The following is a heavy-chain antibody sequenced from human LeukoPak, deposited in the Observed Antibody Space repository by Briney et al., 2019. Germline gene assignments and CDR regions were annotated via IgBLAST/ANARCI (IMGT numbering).Heavy chain of an antibody. Sequence: SETLSLTCTVSGYSISSGYYWGWIRQPPGKGLEWIGSIYHSGSTYYNPSLKSRVTISVDTSKNQFSLKLSSVTAVDTAVYYCARGVEMATSFDYWGQGTLVTVSS. CDR3: ARGVEMATSFDY. CDR2: IYHSGST. CDR1: GYSISSGYY. V-gene: IGHV4-38-2*02. J-gene: IGHJ4*02. D-gene: IGHD5-24*01.